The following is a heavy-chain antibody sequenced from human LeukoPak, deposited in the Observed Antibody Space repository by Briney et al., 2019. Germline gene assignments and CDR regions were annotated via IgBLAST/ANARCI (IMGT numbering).Heavy chain of an antibody. D-gene: IGHD3-10*01. V-gene: IGHV3-7*01. CDR3: ASFYGSGSYYIS. J-gene: IGHJ4*02. CDR2: IKHDGSEK. CDR1: GFTFSSYW. Sequence: PGGSLRLSCAASGFTFSSYWMSWVRQAPGKGLEWVANIKHDGSEKYYVDSVKGRFTISRDNAKDSLYLQMNSLRAEDTAVYYCASFYGSGSYYISWGQGTLVTVSS.